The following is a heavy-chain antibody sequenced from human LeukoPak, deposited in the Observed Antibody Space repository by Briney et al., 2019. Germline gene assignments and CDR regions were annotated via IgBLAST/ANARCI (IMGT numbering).Heavy chain of an antibody. D-gene: IGHD3-22*01. CDR2: ISGYNGNA. CDR1: GYHFTNYG. CDR3: ARDGHRMYYYATSDYRFDY. J-gene: IGHJ4*02. V-gene: IGHV1-18*01. Sequence: ASVKVSCKASGYHFTNYGITWVRQAPGQGLEWVGCISGYNGNAHYAQKLQGRVTMTKHTSTNTAYMELRSLRSDDTAVYYCARDGHRMYYYATSDYRFDYWGQGTLVTVSS.